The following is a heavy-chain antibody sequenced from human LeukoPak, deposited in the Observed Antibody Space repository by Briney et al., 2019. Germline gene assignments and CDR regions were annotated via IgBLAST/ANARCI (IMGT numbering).Heavy chain of an antibody. CDR3: ARVNPQYYYDSQWFDP. V-gene: IGHV4-39*07. CDR1: GGSISSSSYY. CDR2: IYYSGST. Sequence: PSETLSLTCTVSGGSISSSSYYWGWIRQPPGKGLEWLGSIYYSGSTYDNPSLNSRVTISVDTSKNQFSLKLGSVTAADTAVYYCARVNPQYYYDSQWFDPWGQATLVTVSS. J-gene: IGHJ5*02. D-gene: IGHD3-22*01.